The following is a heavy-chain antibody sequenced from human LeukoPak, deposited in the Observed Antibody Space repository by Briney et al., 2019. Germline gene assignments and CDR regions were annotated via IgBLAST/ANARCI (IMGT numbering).Heavy chain of an antibody. V-gene: IGHV4-39*01. Sequence: SETLSLTCTVSGGSISSSSYYWGWIRQPPGKGLEWIGSIYYSGSTYYNPSLKSRVTISVDTSKNQFSLKLSSVTAADTAVYYCARSPLTLMGPGWFDPWGQGTLVTVSS. CDR3: ARSPLTLMGPGWFDP. J-gene: IGHJ5*02. CDR2: IYYSGST. CDR1: GGSISSSSYY. D-gene: IGHD5-24*01.